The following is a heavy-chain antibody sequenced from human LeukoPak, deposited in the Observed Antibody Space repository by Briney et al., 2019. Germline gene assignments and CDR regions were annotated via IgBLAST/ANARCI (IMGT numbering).Heavy chain of an antibody. Sequence: ETLSLTCTVSGGSFSNYFGGGLREPPGRGLEGIGYVHNSGSTTYNPSLKSRGTIVLDTSRNQFSLRLSSVTAADRAVYYYPQGAGWLIDYWGQGILVSVSS. J-gene: IGHJ4*02. V-gene: IGHV4-59*03. CDR2: VHNSGST. CDR3: PQGAGWLIDY. D-gene: IGHD3-16*01. CDR1: GGSFSNYF.